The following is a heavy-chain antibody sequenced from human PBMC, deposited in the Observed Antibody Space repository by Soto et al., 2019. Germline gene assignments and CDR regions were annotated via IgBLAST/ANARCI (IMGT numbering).Heavy chain of an antibody. CDR3: GRDEVSNGVGV. Sequence: LRLSCVASGFTFTNFWMSWVRQAPGKGLEWVANIKADGSEKRYVDSVKGRFTISRDNAKNSVYLQMNSLRVEDTALYYCGRDEVSNGVGVWGQGTTVTVSS. J-gene: IGHJ6*02. D-gene: IGHD4-4*01. CDR2: IKADGSEK. V-gene: IGHV3-7*01. CDR1: GFTFTNFW.